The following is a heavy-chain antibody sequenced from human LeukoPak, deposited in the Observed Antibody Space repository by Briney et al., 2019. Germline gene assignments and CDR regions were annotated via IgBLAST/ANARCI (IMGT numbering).Heavy chain of an antibody. J-gene: IGHJ4*02. CDR3: TKSPFSGSYRFED. Sequence: GRSLRLSCAASGFTFSSYGMHWVRQAPGQGLEWVSVISGSGVTTYYADSVKGRFSISRANSKNTLWLQMSSLRAEDTAVYFCTKSPFSGSYRFEDWGQGTLVTVSS. V-gene: IGHV3-23*01. D-gene: IGHD1-26*01. CDR2: ISGSGVTT. CDR1: GFTFSSYG.